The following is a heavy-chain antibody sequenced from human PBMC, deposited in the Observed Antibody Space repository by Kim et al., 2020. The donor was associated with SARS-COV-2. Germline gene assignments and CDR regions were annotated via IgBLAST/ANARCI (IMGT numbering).Heavy chain of an antibody. CDR1: GFTFDDYA. CDR3: AKDKYPGYYDFWSGYPYYGMDV. J-gene: IGHJ6*02. V-gene: IGHV3-9*01. Sequence: GGSLRLSCAASGFTFDDYAMHWVRQAPGKGLEWVSGISWNSGSIGYADSVKGRFTISRDNAKNSLYLQMNSLRAEDTALYYCAKDKYPGYYDFWSGYPYYGMDVWGQGTTVTVSS. D-gene: IGHD3-3*01. CDR2: ISWNSGSI.